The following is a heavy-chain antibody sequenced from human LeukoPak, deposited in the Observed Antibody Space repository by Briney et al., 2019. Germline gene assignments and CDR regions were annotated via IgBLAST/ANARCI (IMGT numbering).Heavy chain of an antibody. Sequence: GGSLRLSCAASGFTFSSYWMTWVRQAPGKGLEGVANIKQDGSEKYYVDSVKGRFTISRDNAKNSLYLQLNSLRAEDTAVYFCARDLRTYYPRHFDSWGQGTLVTVSS. CDR1: GFTFSSYW. CDR2: IKQDGSEK. CDR3: ARDLRTYYPRHFDS. V-gene: IGHV3-7*04. J-gene: IGHJ4*02. D-gene: IGHD3-22*01.